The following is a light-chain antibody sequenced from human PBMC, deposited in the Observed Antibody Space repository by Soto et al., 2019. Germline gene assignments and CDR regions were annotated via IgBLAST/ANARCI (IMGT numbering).Light chain of an antibody. CDR3: QQYGSSPGT. J-gene: IGKJ1*01. Sequence: EIVLTQSPGTLFLSPGERATLSCRASQSVSSNFLAWYQQKPGQAPRLLIYGASSRAPGIPDRFSGSGSGTDFTLTISRLEPEDFAVYYCQQYGSSPGTFGQGTKVEIK. CDR1: QSVSSNF. V-gene: IGKV3-20*01. CDR2: GAS.